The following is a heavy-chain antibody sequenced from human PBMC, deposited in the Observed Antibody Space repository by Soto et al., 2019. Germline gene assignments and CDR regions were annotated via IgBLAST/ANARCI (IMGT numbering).Heavy chain of an antibody. D-gene: IGHD6-19*01. V-gene: IGHV1-18*04. Sequence: VASVKVSCKASGYTFTSYGISWVRPAPGQGLEWMVCISAYTGNTNYAQKLQGRVTMTTDTPTSTAYMELRSLRSDDTAVYYCARVEIAVAGNWFDPWGQGTLVTVSS. CDR2: ISAYTGNT. CDR1: GYTFTSYG. CDR3: ARVEIAVAGNWFDP. J-gene: IGHJ5*02.